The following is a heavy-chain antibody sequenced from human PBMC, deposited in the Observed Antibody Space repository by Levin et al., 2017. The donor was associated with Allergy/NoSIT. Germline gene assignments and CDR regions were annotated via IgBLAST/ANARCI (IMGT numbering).Heavy chain of an antibody. D-gene: IGHD2-2*01. Sequence: SETLSLTCTVSGGSISSYYWSWIRQPPGKGLEWIGYIYYSGSTNYNPSLKSRVTISVDTSKNQFSLKLSSVTAADTAVYYCAIQSSYWYQLLPIHYGMDVWGQGTTVTVSS. J-gene: IGHJ6*02. CDR1: GGSISSYY. V-gene: IGHV4-59*01. CDR3: AIQSSYWYQLLPIHYGMDV. CDR2: IYYSGST.